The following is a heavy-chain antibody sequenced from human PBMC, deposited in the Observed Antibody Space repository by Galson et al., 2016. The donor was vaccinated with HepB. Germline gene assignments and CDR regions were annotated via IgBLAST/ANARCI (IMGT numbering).Heavy chain of an antibody. D-gene: IGHD2-15*01. CDR3: ARGEVVAADYFDY. CDR2: IKEDGSKK. Sequence: SLRLSCAGSGSTFSGYWMTWVRQAPGKGLEWVANIKEDGSKKYYVDSVKGRFTISRDNAKNSLYLQMNSLRAEDTAVYYCARGEVVAADYFDYWGQGTLVTVSS. CDR1: GSTFSGYW. V-gene: IGHV3-7*03. J-gene: IGHJ4*02.